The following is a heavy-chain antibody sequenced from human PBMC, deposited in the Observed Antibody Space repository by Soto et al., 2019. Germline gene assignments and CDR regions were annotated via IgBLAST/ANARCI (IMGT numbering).Heavy chain of an antibody. CDR2: IYWNDDK. Sequence: ESGPTLVNPTQTLTLTCTFSGLSLSTSGVGVGWIRQPPGKALEWLALIYWNDDKRYSPSLKSRLTITKDTSKNQVVLTMTNMDPVDTATYYCAHQNIEAAGSGSWFDPWGQGTLVTVSS. CDR1: GLSLSTSGVG. V-gene: IGHV2-5*01. D-gene: IGHD6-13*01. J-gene: IGHJ5*02. CDR3: AHQNIEAAGSGSWFDP.